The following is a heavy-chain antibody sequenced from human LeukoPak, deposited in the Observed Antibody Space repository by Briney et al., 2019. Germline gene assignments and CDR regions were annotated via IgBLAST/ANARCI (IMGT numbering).Heavy chain of an antibody. V-gene: IGHV4-34*01. D-gene: IGHD5-24*01. CDR2: INHSGST. CDR3: ARGISGGYNVRPDAFNI. CDR1: GGSFSGYY. J-gene: IGHJ3*02. Sequence: SETLSPTCAVYGGSFSGYYWSWIRQPPGKGLEWIGEINHSGSTNYNPSLKSRVTISVDTSKNQFSLKLSSVTAADTAVYYCARGISGGYNVRPDAFNIWGQGTMVTVSS.